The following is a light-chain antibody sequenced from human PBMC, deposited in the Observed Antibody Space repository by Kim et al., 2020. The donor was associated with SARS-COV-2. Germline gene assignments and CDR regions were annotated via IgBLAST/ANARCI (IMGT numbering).Light chain of an antibody. V-gene: IGKV1-16*02. CDR2: AAS. J-gene: IGKJ4*01. CDR3: QQYKTYPLT. CDR1: QHINNN. Sequence: DIQMTQSPSSLSASVEDRVTITCRASQHINNNLAWFQQKPGTAPKSLVFAASNLHNGVPSKFSGSGYGTDFTLTINSLQPEDSATYYCQQYKTYPLTFGGGTKVDIK.